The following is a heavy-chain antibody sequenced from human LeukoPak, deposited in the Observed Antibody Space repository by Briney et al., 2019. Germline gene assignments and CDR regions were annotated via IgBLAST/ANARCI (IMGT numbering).Heavy chain of an antibody. V-gene: IGHV3-11*06. CDR2: ISSSSSYT. J-gene: IGHJ4*02. CDR1: GFTFSDYY. Sequence: GGSLRLSCAASGFTFSDYYMSWIRQAPGKGLEWVSYISSSSSYTNYADPVKGRFTISRDNSKNTLYLQMNSLRAEDTAVYYCAKVAFTVTAYDYWGQGTLVTVSS. D-gene: IGHD4-17*01. CDR3: AKVAFTVTAYDY.